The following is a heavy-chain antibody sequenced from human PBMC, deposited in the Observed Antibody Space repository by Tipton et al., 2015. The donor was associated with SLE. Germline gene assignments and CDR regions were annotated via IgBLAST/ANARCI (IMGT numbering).Heavy chain of an antibody. V-gene: IGHV4-34*01. Sequence: LRLSCAVYGGSFSSNYWSWIRQPPGKGLEWIGEINHSGSTNYNPSLKSRVTISVDTSKNQFSLKLSSVTAADTAVYYCAREGGPYYDLWSGYSRPYYYYGMDVWGQGTTVTVSS. D-gene: IGHD3-3*01. CDR3: AREGGPYYDLWSGYSRPYYYYGMDV. J-gene: IGHJ6*02. CDR2: INHSGST. CDR1: GGSFSSNY.